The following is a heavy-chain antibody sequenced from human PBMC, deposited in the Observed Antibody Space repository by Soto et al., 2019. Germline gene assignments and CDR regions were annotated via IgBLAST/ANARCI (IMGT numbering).Heavy chain of an antibody. Sequence: ASVKVSCKASGYTFTSYAMNWVRQAPGQGLEWMGWTNTNTGNPTYAQGFTGRFVFSLDTSVSTAYLQICSLKAEDTAVYYCAREKTTSYYYYYGMDVWGQGTTVTVSS. J-gene: IGHJ6*02. CDR3: AREKTTSYYYYYGMDV. V-gene: IGHV7-4-1*01. CDR1: GYTFTSYA. D-gene: IGHD1-1*01. CDR2: TNTNTGNP.